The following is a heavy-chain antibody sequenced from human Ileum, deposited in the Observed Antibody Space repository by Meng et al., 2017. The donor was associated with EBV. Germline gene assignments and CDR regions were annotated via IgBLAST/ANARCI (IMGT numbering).Heavy chain of an antibody. D-gene: IGHD5-18*01. J-gene: IGHJ5*01. CDR2: IHYNGGT. V-gene: IGHV4-39*07. Sequence: QLQLRESRPGLVKPSETLSLTCTVSGGSISTSSDFWGWNRQTPGKGLEWIGSIHYNGGTAYNPSLQSRVTMSVDTSKNQFSLRLTSVTAADTAVYYCAKEQYDGDRGIHRIDSWGQGTLVTVSS. CDR3: AKEQYDGDRGIHRIDS. CDR1: GGSISTSSDF.